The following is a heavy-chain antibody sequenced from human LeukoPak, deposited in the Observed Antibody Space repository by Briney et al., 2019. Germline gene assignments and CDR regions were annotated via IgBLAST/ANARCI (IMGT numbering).Heavy chain of an antibody. CDR2: IYSGGGT. CDR1: GFTFSSNY. J-gene: IGHJ4*02. Sequence: GGSLRLSCAASGFTFSSNYMSWVRQAPGKGLEWVSVIYSGGGTYYADSVKGRFTISRDNSKNTLYLQMNSLRAEDTAVYYCARGGYCSSGRCYYFDYWGQGTLVTVSS. CDR3: ARGGYCSSGRCYYFDY. V-gene: IGHV3-53*01. D-gene: IGHD2-15*01.